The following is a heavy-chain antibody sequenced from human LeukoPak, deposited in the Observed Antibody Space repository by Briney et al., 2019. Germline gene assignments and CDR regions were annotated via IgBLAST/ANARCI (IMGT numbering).Heavy chain of an antibody. CDR1: GFTFNRYN. Sequence: PGGSLRLSCVASGFTFNRYNVNWVRRAPGKGLEWVSSISTSSSYIYYADSVRGRFTISRDNAKNSLYLQMNSLRAEDTAVYSCARGADGVSSNSRGWFDPWGQGTLVTVSS. CDR3: ARGADGVSSNSRGWFDP. J-gene: IGHJ5*02. D-gene: IGHD2-15*01. V-gene: IGHV3-21*01. CDR2: ISTSSSYI.